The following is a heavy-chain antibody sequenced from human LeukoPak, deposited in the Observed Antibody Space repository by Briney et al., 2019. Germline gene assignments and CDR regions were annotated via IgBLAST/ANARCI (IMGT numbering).Heavy chain of an antibody. Sequence: GGSLRLSCAASGFTFSSYWMSWVRQAPGKGLEWVAFIRYDGSNKYYADSVKGRFTISRDNSKNTLYLQMNSLRAEDTAVYYCAKEGYYYDSSGYYGDLGYFDYWGQGTLVTVSS. CDR1: GFTFSSYW. V-gene: IGHV3-30*02. CDR3: AKEGYYYDSSGYYGDLGYFDY. D-gene: IGHD3-22*01. J-gene: IGHJ4*02. CDR2: IRYDGSNK.